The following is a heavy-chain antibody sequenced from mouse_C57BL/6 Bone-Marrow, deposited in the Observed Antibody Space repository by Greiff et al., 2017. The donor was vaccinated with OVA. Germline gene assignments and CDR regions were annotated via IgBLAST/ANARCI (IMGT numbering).Heavy chain of an antibody. CDR3: AIYYYGSYAMDY. J-gene: IGHJ4*01. CDR1: GYTFTSYW. Sequence: QVQLKQPGAELVKPGASVKVSCKASGYTFTSYWMHWVKQRPGQGLEWIGRIHPSDSDTNYNQKFKGKATLTVDKSSSTAYMQLSSLTSEDSAVYYCAIYYYGSYAMDYWGQGTSVTVSS. V-gene: IGHV1-74*01. CDR2: IHPSDSDT. D-gene: IGHD1-1*01.